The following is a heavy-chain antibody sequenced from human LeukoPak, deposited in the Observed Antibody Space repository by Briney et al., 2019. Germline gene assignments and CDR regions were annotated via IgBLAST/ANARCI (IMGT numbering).Heavy chain of an antibody. CDR1: GFSFSKYW. D-gene: IGHD3-9*01. V-gene: IGHV3-74*01. CDR2: IKEDGTYA. J-gene: IGHJ4*02. Sequence: GGSLRLSCAASGFSFSKYWMHWVRQTPGEGLVWVARIKEDGTYASYADSVKGRFTISRDNARNTVFLQMNSLRAEDTAVYYCARDVGTFYDILTGNVDYWGQGTLVTVSS. CDR3: ARDVGTFYDILTGNVDY.